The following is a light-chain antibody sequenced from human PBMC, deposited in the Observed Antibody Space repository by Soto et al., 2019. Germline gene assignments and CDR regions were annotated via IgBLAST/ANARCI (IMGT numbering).Light chain of an antibody. CDR1: SSDFVYYNY. V-gene: IGLV2-14*01. CDR2: EVS. J-gene: IGLJ3*02. CDR3: SSYATSNTPWV. Sequence: QSALTQPASVSGSPGQSITISCTGTSSDFVYYNYVSWYQQHPGKAPKLMIYEVSNRPSGVSNRFSASKSGNTAYLTISGLQSEDEADYYCSSYATSNTPWVFGGGTKVTVL.